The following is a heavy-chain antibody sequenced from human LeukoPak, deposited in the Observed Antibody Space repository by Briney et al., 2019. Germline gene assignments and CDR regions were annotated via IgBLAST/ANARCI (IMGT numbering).Heavy chain of an antibody. CDR3: ATPYDSSGCD. Sequence: PGGSLRLSCTASGFIFSSFWMAWVRQAPGKGLEWVANIKPDGSLQFYGDSVKGRFTISRDNAKNSLYLQMNNLRAEDAALYYCATPYDSSGCDWGQGTLVTVSS. CDR1: GFIFSSFW. J-gene: IGHJ4*02. CDR2: IKPDGSLQ. V-gene: IGHV3-7*01. D-gene: IGHD3-22*01.